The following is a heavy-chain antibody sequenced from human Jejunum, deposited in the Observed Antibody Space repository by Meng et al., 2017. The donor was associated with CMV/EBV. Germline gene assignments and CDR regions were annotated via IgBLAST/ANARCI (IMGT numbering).Heavy chain of an antibody. V-gene: IGHV3-30-3*01. J-gene: IGHJ3*02. CDR2: IAKDGSNK. CDR3: AREPQLEIDAFDI. D-gene: IGHD1-1*01. CDR1: GFTFSSYT. Sequence: SGFTFSSYTMHWVRQAPGKGLQWVELIAKDGSNKYYAESVKGRFTISRDTSKNTLYVQMNSLRPEDTAVYYCAREPQLEIDAFDIWGRGTMVTVSS.